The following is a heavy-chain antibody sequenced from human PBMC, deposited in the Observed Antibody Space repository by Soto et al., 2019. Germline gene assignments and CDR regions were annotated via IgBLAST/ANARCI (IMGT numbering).Heavy chain of an antibody. J-gene: IGHJ5*02. V-gene: IGHV4-31*03. CDR1: GGSISSGGYY. Sequence: SETLSLTCTVSGGSISSGGYYWSWIRQHPGKGLEWIGYIYYSGSTYYNPSLKSRVSISVDTSKNQFSLKLSSVTAADTAVYYCARTTLFIAAAGALNWFYPCGQGTLVPGSS. D-gene: IGHD6-13*01. CDR3: ARTTLFIAAAGALNWFYP. CDR2: IYYSGST.